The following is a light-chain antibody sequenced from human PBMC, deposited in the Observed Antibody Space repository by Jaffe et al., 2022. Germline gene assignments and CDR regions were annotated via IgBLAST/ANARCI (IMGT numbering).Light chain of an antibody. CDR3: HQYGRSPRT. CDR1: ERVSTGS. J-gene: IGKJ1*01. Sequence: EVFLTQSPDTLSLSPGESGTLYCRASERVSTGSLAWYQQKPGQPPRLLIFGASNRATGIPDRFTGSGSGTEFTLTISRLEPDDFAVYYCHQYGRSPRTFGQGTKVEIK. CDR2: GAS. V-gene: IGKV3-20*01.